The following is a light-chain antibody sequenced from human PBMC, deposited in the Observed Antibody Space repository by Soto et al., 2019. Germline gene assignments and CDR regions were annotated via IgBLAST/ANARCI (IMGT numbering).Light chain of an antibody. CDR3: QQRNSYPPRT. CDR2: AAS. J-gene: IGKJ4*01. Sequence: DIQLTQSPSFLSASVGDRVTITCRASQGFSSNLAWYQQKPGKAPKLLIYAASSLQSGVPSRVSCSGSGTEFTLPISNPQPEHFATYYGQQRNSYPPRTFGGGTKVEIK. V-gene: IGKV1-9*01. CDR1: QGFSSN.